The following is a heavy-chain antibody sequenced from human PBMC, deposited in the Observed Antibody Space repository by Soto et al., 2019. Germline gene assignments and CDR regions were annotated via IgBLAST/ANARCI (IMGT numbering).Heavy chain of an antibody. Sequence: QTGGSLRLSCAASGFTFSSYGMHWVRQAPGKGLEWVAVIWYDGSNKYYADSVKGRFTISRDNSKNTLYLQMNSLRAEDTAVYYCARESEDLTSNFDYWGQGTLVTVSS. CDR1: GFTFSSYG. CDR2: IWYDGSNK. V-gene: IGHV3-33*01. CDR3: ARESEDLTSNFDY. J-gene: IGHJ4*02.